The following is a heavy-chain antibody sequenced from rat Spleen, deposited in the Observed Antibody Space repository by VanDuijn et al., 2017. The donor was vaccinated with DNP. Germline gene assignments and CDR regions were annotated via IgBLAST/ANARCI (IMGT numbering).Heavy chain of an antibody. J-gene: IGHJ2*01. CDR2: ITSSDANP. V-gene: IGHV5-31*01. CDR3: AIGLQWTPFDY. D-gene: IGHD3-2*01. Sequence: EVQLVESGGDLVQPGRSLNLSCVASGFTFKNYWMTWIRQVPGKGLEWVASITSSDANPYYPDSVKGRFTISRDNAQDTLYLQMNSLRPEDTATYYCAIGLQWTPFDYWGQGVMVTVSS. CDR1: GFTFKNYW.